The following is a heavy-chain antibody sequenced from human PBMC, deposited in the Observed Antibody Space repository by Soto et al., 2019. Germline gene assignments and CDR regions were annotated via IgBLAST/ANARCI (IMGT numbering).Heavy chain of an antibody. CDR1: GFTFTRYD. Sequence: GGSLRLSCAASGFTFTRYDMHWVRLTAGKGLEWVSSIGTDGDTYNVDSVKGRFTISREDDKNSVYLQMNSLGAGDTAVYYCARAYYDSSGYPVGGMDVWGQGTMVTVSS. V-gene: IGHV3-13*01. CDR2: IGTDGDT. J-gene: IGHJ6*02. D-gene: IGHD3-22*01. CDR3: ARAYYDSSGYPVGGMDV.